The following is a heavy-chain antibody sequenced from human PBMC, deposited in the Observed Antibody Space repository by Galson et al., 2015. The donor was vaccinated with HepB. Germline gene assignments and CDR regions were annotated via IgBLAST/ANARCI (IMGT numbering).Heavy chain of an antibody. CDR3: AKEATFFLMRMFGESRYYFDY. J-gene: IGHJ4*02. V-gene: IGHV3-23*01. CDR1: GFTFSSYA. Sequence: LSCAASGFTFSSYAMSWVRQAPGKGLEWVSAISGSGGSTYYADSVKGRFTISRDNSKNTLYLQMNSLRAEDTAVYYCAKEATFFLMRMFGESRYYFDYWGQGTLVTVSS. CDR2: ISGSGGST. D-gene: IGHD3-10*02.